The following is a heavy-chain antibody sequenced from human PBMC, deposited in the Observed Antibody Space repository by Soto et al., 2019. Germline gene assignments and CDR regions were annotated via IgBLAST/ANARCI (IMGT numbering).Heavy chain of an antibody. J-gene: IGHJ4*02. CDR2: IYWDDDK. CDR1: GFSLTTSGVG. V-gene: IGHV2-5*02. Sequence: QITLKESGPTVVKPTETLTLTCTFSGFSLTTSGVGVGWVRQSPGKAPEWLALIYWDDDKRYSTSLNSRLIITKDTSKNQVVLTTANVDPADTATYYCAHRVLRTVFGLVTTTAIYFDFWGPGTPVVVSS. CDR3: AHRVLRTVFGLVTTTAIYFDF. D-gene: IGHD3-3*01.